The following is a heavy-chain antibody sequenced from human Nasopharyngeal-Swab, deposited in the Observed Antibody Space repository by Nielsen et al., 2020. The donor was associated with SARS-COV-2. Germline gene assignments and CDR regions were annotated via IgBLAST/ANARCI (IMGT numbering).Heavy chain of an antibody. J-gene: IGHJ4*02. D-gene: IGHD3-10*01. V-gene: IGHV3-30*18. CDR3: AKYGLRGWFGEFIDY. CDR1: GFTFSSYG. CDR2: RSYDGSNK. Sequence: GESMKISCAASGFTFSSYGMHWVRQAPGKGLEWVAVRSYDGSNKYYADSVKGRFTISRDNSKNTLYLQMNSLRAEDTAVYYCAKYGLRGWFGEFIDYWGQGTLVTVSS.